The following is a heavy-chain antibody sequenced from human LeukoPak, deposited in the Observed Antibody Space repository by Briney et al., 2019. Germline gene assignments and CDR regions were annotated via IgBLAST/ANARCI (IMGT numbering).Heavy chain of an antibody. D-gene: IGHD2-15*01. V-gene: IGHV3-30-3*01. CDR1: RFTFSSYA. Sequence: PGGSLRLSCAASRFTFSSYAMHWVRQAPGRGLEWVAIISYDGSNSYYADSVKGRFTISRDNSQNTLYLQMNSLRAEDTAVYYCASGGSCSYYYFDRWGQGTLVTVSS. CDR3: ASGGSCSYYYFDR. CDR2: ISYDGSNS. J-gene: IGHJ4*02.